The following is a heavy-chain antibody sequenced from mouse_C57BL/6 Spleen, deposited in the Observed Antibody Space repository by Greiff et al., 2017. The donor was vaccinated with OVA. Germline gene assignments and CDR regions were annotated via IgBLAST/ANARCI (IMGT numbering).Heavy chain of an antibody. CDR3: ARRDYINSFAY. CDR1: GFTFSDYY. CDR2: ISNGGGST. Sequence: EVKLVESGGGLVQPGGSLTLSCAASGFTFSDYYMYWVRQTPEKRLEWVAYISNGGGSTYYPDTVKGRFTISRDNAKNTLYLQMSRLKSEDTAMYYCARRDYINSFAYWGQGTLVTVSA. D-gene: IGHD2-5*01. J-gene: IGHJ3*01. V-gene: IGHV5-12*01.